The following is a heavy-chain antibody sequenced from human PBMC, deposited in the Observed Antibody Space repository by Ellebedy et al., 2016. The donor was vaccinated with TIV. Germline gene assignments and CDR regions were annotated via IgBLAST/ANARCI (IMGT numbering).Heavy chain of an antibody. CDR3: ARGATRGGNDFDY. CDR2: IYYRGNA. CDR1: GGSISSGDYY. D-gene: IGHD1-1*01. J-gene: IGHJ4*02. Sequence: SETLSLXXTVSGGSISSGDYYWSWIRQPPGKGLQYIGHIYYRGNAYYNPSLKSRVVMSVDTSRNQFSLNLNSVTAADTAVYFCARGATRGGNDFDYWGQGTLVTVSS. V-gene: IGHV4-30-4*01.